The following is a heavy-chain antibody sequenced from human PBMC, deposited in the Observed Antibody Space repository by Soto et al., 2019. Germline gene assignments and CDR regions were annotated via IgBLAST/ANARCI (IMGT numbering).Heavy chain of an antibody. V-gene: IGHV3-21*01. J-gene: IGHJ6*02. CDR3: ARDILYYYGSGGGGMDV. CDR2: ISSSSTYI. CDR1: GFTSSSYN. D-gene: IGHD3-10*01. Sequence: GGSLRLSCGASGFTSSSYNMNWVRQAPGKGLEWVSSISSSSTYIDYADSVKGRFTISRDNAKNSLYLQMNSLRAEDTAVYYCARDILYYYGSGGGGMDVWGQGTTVTVSS.